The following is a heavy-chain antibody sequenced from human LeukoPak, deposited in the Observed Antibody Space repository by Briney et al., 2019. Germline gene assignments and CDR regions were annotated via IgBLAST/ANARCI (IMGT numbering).Heavy chain of an antibody. Sequence: PSQTLSLTCTVSGDSISSGVYSWSWIRQPPGKGLEWIGYLYHTGSTYYNPSLKSRLTMSVDTSKNQFSLKLSSVTAADTAVYYCARQGPVTRITMIVVSGTNWFDPWGQGTLVTVSS. V-gene: IGHV4-30-2*01. CDR2: LYHTGST. J-gene: IGHJ5*02. CDR1: GDSISSGVYS. CDR3: ARQGPVTRITMIVVSGTNWFDP. D-gene: IGHD3-22*01.